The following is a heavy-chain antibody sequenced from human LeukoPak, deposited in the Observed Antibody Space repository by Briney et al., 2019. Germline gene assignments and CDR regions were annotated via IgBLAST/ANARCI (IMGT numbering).Heavy chain of an antibody. CDR2: IYPGDSDT. CDR3: ARQGGTAAGRPNFDY. CDR1: GYSFTSYW. J-gene: IGHJ4*02. Sequence: GESLKISCKGSGYSFTSYWIGWVRQMPGKGLEWMGIIYPGDSDTRYSPSFQGQVTISADKSISTAYLQWSGLKASDTAMYYCARQGGTAAGRPNFDYWGQGTLVTVSS. D-gene: IGHD6-13*01. V-gene: IGHV5-51*01.